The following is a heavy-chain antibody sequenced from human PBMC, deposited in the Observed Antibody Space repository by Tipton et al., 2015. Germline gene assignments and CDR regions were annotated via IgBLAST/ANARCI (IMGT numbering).Heavy chain of an antibody. D-gene: IGHD2-15*01. V-gene: IGHV1-2*04. CDR2: INPNSGGT. CDR1: GYTFTGYY. Sequence: QLVQSGAEVKKPGASVKVSCKASGYTFTGYYMYWVRQAPGQGLEWMGWINPNSGGTNYAQKFQGWVTMTRDTSITTAYMELSRLRSDDTAVYYCARRGLGWWRAYYGVDVWGQGTTITVSS. J-gene: IGHJ6*02. CDR3: ARRGLGWWRAYYGVDV.